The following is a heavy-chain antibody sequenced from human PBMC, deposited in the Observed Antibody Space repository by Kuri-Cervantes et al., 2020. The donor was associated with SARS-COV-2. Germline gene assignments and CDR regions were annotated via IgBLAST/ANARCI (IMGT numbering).Heavy chain of an antibody. Sequence: ASVKVSCKASGYTFTSYAMHWVRQAPGQRLKWMGWINAGNGNTKYSQKFQGRVTITRDTSASTAYMELSSLRSEDTAVYYCARGQYTYCGGDCYDAFDIWGQGTMVTV. CDR1: GYTFTSYA. D-gene: IGHD2-21*02. CDR2: INAGNGNT. J-gene: IGHJ3*02. CDR3: ARGQYTYCGGDCYDAFDI. V-gene: IGHV1-3*01.